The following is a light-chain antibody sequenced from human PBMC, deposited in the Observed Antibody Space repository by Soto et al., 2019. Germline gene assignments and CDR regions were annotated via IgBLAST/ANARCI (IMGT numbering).Light chain of an antibody. CDR3: SSYTSSSTL. V-gene: IGLV2-14*01. CDR1: SSDVGGYKF. Sequence: QSALTQPASVSGSPGQSITISCTGTSSDVGGYKFVSWYQQHPGKAPKLMIYEVSNRPSGVSNRFSGSKSGNTASLTNSGLQAEDEADYYCSSYTSSSTLFGTGTKVTVL. J-gene: IGLJ1*01. CDR2: EVS.